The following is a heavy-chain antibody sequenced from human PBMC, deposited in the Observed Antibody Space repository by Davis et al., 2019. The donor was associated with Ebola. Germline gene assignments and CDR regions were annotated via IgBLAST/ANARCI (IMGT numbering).Heavy chain of an antibody. CDR3: ARLSTSSYFHGMDV. J-gene: IGHJ6*02. CDR2: IYTGDSDT. CDR1: ENTFTSYW. D-gene: IGHD2-2*01. V-gene: IGHV5-51*01. Sequence: PGGSLRLSCKDSENTFTSYWIGWVRQLPGKGLEWMGIIYTGDSDTRYSPSFQGQVTISADKSISTAYLQWSSLKASDTAMYYCARLSTSSYFHGMDVWGQGTLVTVSS.